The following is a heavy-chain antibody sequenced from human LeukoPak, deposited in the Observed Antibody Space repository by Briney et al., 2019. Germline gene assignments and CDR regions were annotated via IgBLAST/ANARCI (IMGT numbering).Heavy chain of an antibody. CDR3: ARDVGSGDASWFDP. V-gene: IGHV4-30-4*01. CDR1: GGSINTGYYY. J-gene: IGHJ5*02. Sequence: SQTLSHTCTVSGGSINTGYYYWSWIRQSPGKGLEWIGYIYYSGSTYYNPSLKSRVTISIDTSQNQFSLNLSSVTAADTAVYYCARDVGSGDASWFDPWGQGSLVTVSS. D-gene: IGHD4-17*01. CDR2: IYYSGST.